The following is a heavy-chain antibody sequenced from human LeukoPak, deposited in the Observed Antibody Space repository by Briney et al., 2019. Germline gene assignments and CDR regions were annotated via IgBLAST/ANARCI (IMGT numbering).Heavy chain of an antibody. D-gene: IGHD1-1*01. V-gene: IGHV3-23*01. J-gene: IGHJ4*02. Sequence: GXXLRLSCAASGFTFSSYAMSWVRQAPGKGVEWGSAISGSGGSTYYASSVKGRFTIPRHNSKNTLYLQMNSLRAEDTAVYYCAKGSNWNPDYWGQGTLVTVSS. CDR3: AKGSNWNPDY. CDR2: ISGSGGST. CDR1: GFTFSSYA.